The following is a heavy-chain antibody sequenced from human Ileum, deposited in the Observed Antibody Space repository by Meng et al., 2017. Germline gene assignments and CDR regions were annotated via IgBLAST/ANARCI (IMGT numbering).Heavy chain of an antibody. CDR2: AST. V-gene: IGHV4-61*08. Sequence: QLQLQEAGPGLVRPLETLPRICAVSGGSVSSIGHQSGWIRQRPGKGLEWIGYASTNYNPSLKSRVTISVDTSKNQFSLNLTSVTAADTAVYYCARDHWGSLDYWGQGVLVTVSS. CDR1: GGSVSSIGHQ. J-gene: IGHJ4*02. CDR3: ARDHWGSLDY. D-gene: IGHD7-27*01.